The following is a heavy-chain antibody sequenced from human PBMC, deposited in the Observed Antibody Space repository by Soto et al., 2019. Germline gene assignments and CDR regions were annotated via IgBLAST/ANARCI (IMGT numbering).Heavy chain of an antibody. CDR2: TRNKAKSYTT. CDR3: ARGATARTNYYYGLDA. V-gene: IGHV3-72*01. J-gene: IGHJ6*02. Sequence: GGSLRLSCAASGFTFSDHYMDWVRQAPGKGLEWVGRTRNKAKSYTTEYAASVKGRFTISRDDSKNSLYLQMNSLKTEDTAVYYCARGATARTNYYYGLDAWGQGTTGTVSS. D-gene: IGHD1-1*01. CDR1: GFTFSDHY.